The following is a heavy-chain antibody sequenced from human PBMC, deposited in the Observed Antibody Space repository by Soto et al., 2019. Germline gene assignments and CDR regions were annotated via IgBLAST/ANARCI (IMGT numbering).Heavy chain of an antibody. CDR2: ITRRGTT. CDR3: AAPSYGDSGDY. V-gene: IGHV4-34*01. D-gene: IGHD4-17*01. Sequence: QVQLQQWGAGLLKPSETLSLTCAVYGGSLSDYYWSWIRQPPGKGLEWIGEITRRGTTNYNPSLKCRVTISLDTSKKQLSLKMTSVTAADTAVYYCAAPSYGDSGDYWGQGTLVTVSS. CDR1: GGSLSDYY. J-gene: IGHJ4*02.